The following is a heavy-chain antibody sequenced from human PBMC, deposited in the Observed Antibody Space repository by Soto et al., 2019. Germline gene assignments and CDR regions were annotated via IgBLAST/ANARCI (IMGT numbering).Heavy chain of an antibody. CDR3: AVVMDPYYYYGMDV. CDR1: GFTVSSNY. Sequence: EVQLVESGGGLVQPGGSLRLSCAASGFTVSSNYMSWVRQAPGKGLEWVSVIYSGGSTYYADSVKGRFTISRHNSKNTLYLQMNGLRAEDTAVYYCAVVMDPYYYYGMDVWGQGTAVTVSS. V-gene: IGHV3-53*04. CDR2: IYSGGST. D-gene: IGHD3-22*01. J-gene: IGHJ6*02.